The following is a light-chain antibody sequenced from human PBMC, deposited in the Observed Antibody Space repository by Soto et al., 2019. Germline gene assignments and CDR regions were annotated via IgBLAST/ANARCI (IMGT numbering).Light chain of an antibody. CDR1: QSVSSSY. Sequence: VLTQSPGTLSLSPGERATLSCRASQSVSSSYLVWYQQKVGQAPRLLIYDASSRSTRTPDRCSGSGSGTDFTLTISRLEPEDFAVYYCQQYGSAWTFGQGTKVEIK. CDR2: DAS. J-gene: IGKJ1*01. CDR3: QQYGSAWT. V-gene: IGKV3-20*01.